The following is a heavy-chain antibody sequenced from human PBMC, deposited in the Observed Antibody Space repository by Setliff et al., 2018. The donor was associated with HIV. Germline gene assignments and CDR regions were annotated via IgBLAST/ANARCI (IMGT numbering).Heavy chain of an antibody. V-gene: IGHV1-69*13. D-gene: IGHD3-3*01. J-gene: IGHJ6*03. CDR2: IIPIFGTA. CDR1: GYTFTSYD. CDR3: ARGEKRFLEWLPLDYYYYYYMDV. Sequence: GASVKVSCKASGYTFTSYDINWVRQAPGQGLELMGGIIPIFGTANYAQKFQGRVTITADESTSTAYMELSSLRSEDTAVYYCARGEKRFLEWLPLDYYYYYYMDVWGKGITVTVSS.